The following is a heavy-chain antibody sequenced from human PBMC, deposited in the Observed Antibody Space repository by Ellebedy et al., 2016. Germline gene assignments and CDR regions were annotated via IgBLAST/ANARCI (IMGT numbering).Heavy chain of an antibody. CDR2: IHSDGDT. V-gene: IGHV3-53*01. J-gene: IGHJ2*01. CDR3: ARRGTLHWFLDL. Sequence: GESLKISCAASGFTVSGNYMIWVRQAPGKGLEWVSVIHSDGDTNYPDSVKGRFTISSDDSKNMLHLQMDNLRVDDTAVYFCARRGTLHWFLDLWGRGTLVTVSS. D-gene: IGHD3-10*01. CDR1: GFTVSGNY.